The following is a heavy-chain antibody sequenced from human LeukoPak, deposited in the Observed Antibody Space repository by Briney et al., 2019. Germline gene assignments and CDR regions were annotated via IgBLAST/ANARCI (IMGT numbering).Heavy chain of an antibody. V-gene: IGHV1-69*06. Sequence: SVRVSCKASGGTFSSYAISWVRQAPGQGLDWMGGIIPIFGTANYAQKFQGRVTITADKSTSTAYMELSSLRSEDTAVYYCARALDFWSGYRTRVLGYMDVWGKGTTVTVSS. CDR1: GGTFSSYA. CDR2: IIPIFGTA. J-gene: IGHJ6*03. CDR3: ARALDFWSGYRTRVLGYMDV. D-gene: IGHD3-3*01.